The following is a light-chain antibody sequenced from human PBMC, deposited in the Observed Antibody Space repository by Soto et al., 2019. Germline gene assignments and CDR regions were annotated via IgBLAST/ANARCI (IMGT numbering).Light chain of an antibody. V-gene: IGLV2-23*02. Sequence: QSVLTQPASVSGSPGQSITISCTGTSSDVGSHNFVSWYQQRPGKAPKLMIFEVTKRHSGVSNRFSASKSGNTASLTISGVQAEDEADYYCCSYAGTTTWVFGGGTKLTVL. CDR1: SSDVGSHNF. CDR2: EVT. CDR3: CSYAGTTTWV. J-gene: IGLJ3*02.